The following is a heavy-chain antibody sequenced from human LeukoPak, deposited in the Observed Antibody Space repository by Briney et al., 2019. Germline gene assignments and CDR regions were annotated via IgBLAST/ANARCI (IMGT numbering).Heavy chain of an antibody. CDR1: GGTFSSYA. V-gene: IGHV1-69*13. D-gene: IGHD3-10*01. J-gene: IGHJ5*02. Sequence: ASVKVSCKASGGTFSSYAISWVRQAPGQGLEWMGGIIPIFGTANYAQKFQGRVTITADESTSTAYMELSSLRSEDTAVYYCARVGGNLSYYYGSGSYPPFDPWGQGTLVTVSS. CDR2: IIPIFGTA. CDR3: ARVGGNLSYYYGSGSYPPFDP.